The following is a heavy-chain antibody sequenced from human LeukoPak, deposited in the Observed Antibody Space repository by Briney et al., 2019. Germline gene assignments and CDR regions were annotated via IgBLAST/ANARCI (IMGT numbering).Heavy chain of an antibody. CDR2: IYYSGSA. CDR3: ARGEWWFDP. J-gene: IGHJ5*02. Sequence: PSETLSLTCTVSGASITSDYWSWNRQPTGKGLEWIGNIYYSGSANYNPSLNNRVTILLDMSMNQFSLKLSSVTAADTAVYYCARGEWWFDPWGQGTLVTVSS. V-gene: IGHV4-59*01. CDR1: GASITSDY. D-gene: IGHD2-8*01.